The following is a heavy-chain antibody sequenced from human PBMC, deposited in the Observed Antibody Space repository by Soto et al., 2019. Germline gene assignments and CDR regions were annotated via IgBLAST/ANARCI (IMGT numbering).Heavy chain of an antibody. CDR2: INHSGST. J-gene: IGHJ4*02. D-gene: IGHD3-3*01. V-gene: IGHV4-34*01. CDR1: GGSFSGYY. CDR3: ARGGDYDFWSGYYVDY. Sequence: SETLSLTCAVYGGSFSGYYWSWIRQPPGKGLEWIGEINHSGSTNYNPSLKSRVTISVDTSKNQFSLKLSSVTAADTAVYYCARGGDYDFWSGYYVDYWGQGTLVTVSS.